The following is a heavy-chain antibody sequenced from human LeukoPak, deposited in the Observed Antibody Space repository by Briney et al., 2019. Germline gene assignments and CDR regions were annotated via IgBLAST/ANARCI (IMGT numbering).Heavy chain of an antibody. J-gene: IGHJ4*02. Sequence: PSETLSLTCTVSGGSISSYYWSWIRQPAGKGLEWIGRIYTSGSTNYNPSLKSRVTMSVDTSKNQFSLKLSSVTAAGTAVYYCARGYSSSWEGVFDYWGQGTLVTVSS. V-gene: IGHV4-4*07. D-gene: IGHD6-13*01. CDR1: GGSISSYY. CDR3: ARGYSSSWEGVFDY. CDR2: IYTSGST.